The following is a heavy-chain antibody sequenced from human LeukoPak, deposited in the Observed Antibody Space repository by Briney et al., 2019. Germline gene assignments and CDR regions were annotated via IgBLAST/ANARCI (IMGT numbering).Heavy chain of an antibody. CDR1: GFTFSSYE. Sequence: GGSLRLSCAASGFTFSSYEMNWVRQAPGKGLEWVSYINSGGSTLYYADSVKGRFTLSRDNSKNTLYLQMNSLRAEDTAVYYCAKDARRSSGWWFFDHWGQGTLVTVSS. J-gene: IGHJ4*02. V-gene: IGHV3-48*03. CDR3: AKDARRSSGWWFFDH. CDR2: INSGGSTL. D-gene: IGHD6-19*01.